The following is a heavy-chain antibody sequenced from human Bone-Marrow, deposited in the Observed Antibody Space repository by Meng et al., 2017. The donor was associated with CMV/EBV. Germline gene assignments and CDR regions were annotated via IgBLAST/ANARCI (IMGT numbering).Heavy chain of an antibody. D-gene: IGHD2-2*02. CDR3: ARDAPGEWYQLLYPFGSYGYYYYGMDV. J-gene: IGHJ6*02. Sequence: ASVKVSCKASGYTFTSYGISWVRQAPGQGLEWMGWISAYNGNTNYAQKPQGRVTMTTDTSTSTAYMELRSLRSDDTAVYYCARDAPGEWYQLLYPFGSYGYYYYGMDVWGQGTTVTVSS. CDR1: GYTFTSYG. V-gene: IGHV1-18*01. CDR2: ISAYNGNT.